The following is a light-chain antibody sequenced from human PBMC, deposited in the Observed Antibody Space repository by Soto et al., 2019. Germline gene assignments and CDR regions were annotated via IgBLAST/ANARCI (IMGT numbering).Light chain of an antibody. Sequence: EIVLTQSPATLSLSPGERATLSCRASQSVSSYFAWYQQTPGQAPRLLIYDASNRATGIPARFSGSGSGTAFTLTIGSLEPEDFAVYYCQQRSNWPPWTFGQGTKVEIK. CDR1: QSVSSY. V-gene: IGKV3-11*01. CDR3: QQRSNWPPWT. J-gene: IGKJ1*01. CDR2: DAS.